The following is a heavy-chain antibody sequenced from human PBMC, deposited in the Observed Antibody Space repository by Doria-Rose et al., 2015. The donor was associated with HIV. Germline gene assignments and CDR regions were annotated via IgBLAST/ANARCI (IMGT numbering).Heavy chain of an antibody. D-gene: IGHD1-1*01. CDR2: INHSGST. CDR1: GGSFSGYY. J-gene: IGHJ6*02. CDR3: ARGLLRGGWNDVDYYYGMDV. Sequence: QVQLQESGAGLVKPSETLSLTCAVFGGSFSGYYWSWTRQPPGKGLEWIGEINHSGSTNYETSLKSRVTKSLDTSKNLFSLKLSSVTAADTAVYYCARGLLRGGWNDVDYYYGMDVWGQGTTVTVSS. V-gene: IGHV4-34*01.